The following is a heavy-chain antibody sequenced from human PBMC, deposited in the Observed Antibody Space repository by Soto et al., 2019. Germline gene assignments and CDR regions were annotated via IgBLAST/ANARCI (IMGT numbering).Heavy chain of an antibody. D-gene: IGHD1-26*01. J-gene: IGHJ4*02. Sequence: SETLSLTCTVAGGSVSNYYLTWIRQPPGKGLEWIGFIYYSGSTSYNPSLRSRVTISVDTSKNQFSLKLSSVTAADTAVYYCARYSGTYYVYWGQGTLVTVSS. CDR2: IYYSGST. V-gene: IGHV4-59*02. CDR3: ARYSGTYYVY. CDR1: GGSVSNYY.